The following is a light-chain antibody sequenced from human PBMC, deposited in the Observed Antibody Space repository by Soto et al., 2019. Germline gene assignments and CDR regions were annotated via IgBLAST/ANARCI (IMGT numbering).Light chain of an antibody. CDR1: SSDVGGYNY. Sequence: QSVLTQPASVSGSPGQSITISCTGTSSDVGGYNYVSWYQQHPGKAPKLMIYAVTDRPSGVSSRFSGSKSGNTASLTISGLQAEDEADYYCCSYAGSYTYVFGSGTKVAGL. CDR2: AVT. CDR3: CSYAGSYTYV. J-gene: IGLJ1*01. V-gene: IGLV2-14*01.